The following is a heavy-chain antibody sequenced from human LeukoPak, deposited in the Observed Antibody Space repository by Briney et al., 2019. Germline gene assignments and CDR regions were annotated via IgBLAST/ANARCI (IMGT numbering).Heavy chain of an antibody. CDR1: GFTFSSHG. J-gene: IGHJ6*04. Sequence: GGSLRLSCAASGFTFSSHGVHWVRQAPGKGLEWVAVISYDGSNKYYADSVKGRFTISRDNSKNTLYLQMNSLRAEDTAVYYCAKGILPYYYYGMDVWGKGTTVTVSS. CDR2: ISYDGSNK. D-gene: IGHD1-26*01. V-gene: IGHV3-30*18. CDR3: AKGILPYYYYGMDV.